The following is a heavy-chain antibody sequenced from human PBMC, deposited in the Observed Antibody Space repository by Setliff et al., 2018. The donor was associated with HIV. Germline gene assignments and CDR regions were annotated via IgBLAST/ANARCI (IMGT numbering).Heavy chain of an antibody. CDR1: GYTFSNHT. V-gene: IGHV1-3*01. CDR2: LNAGYGNT. CDR3: ARGSSVGWEVLRTDY. Sequence: GASVKVSCKASGYTFSNHTIHWVRQAPGKRPEWMGWLNAGYGNTKYSQKFQGRVTITKDTSASTAYMELSSLRSEDTAVYYCARGSSVGWEVLRTDYWGQGTVVTVSS. J-gene: IGHJ4*02. D-gene: IGHD1-26*01.